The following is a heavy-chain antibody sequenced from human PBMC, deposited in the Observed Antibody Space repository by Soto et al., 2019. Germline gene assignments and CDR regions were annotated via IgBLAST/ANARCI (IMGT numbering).Heavy chain of an antibody. D-gene: IGHD2-2*01. J-gene: IGHJ6*02. CDR3: ASLYCSSTSCASYYYYYYGMDV. CDR2: ISYDGGNK. V-gene: IGHV3-30-3*01. CDR1: GFTFSSYA. Sequence: GGSLRLSCAASGFTFSSYAMHWVRQAPGKGLEWVAVISYDGGNKYYADSVKGRFTISRDNSKNTLYLQMNSLRAEDTAVYYCASLYCSSTSCASYYYYYYGMDVWDQGTTVTVSS.